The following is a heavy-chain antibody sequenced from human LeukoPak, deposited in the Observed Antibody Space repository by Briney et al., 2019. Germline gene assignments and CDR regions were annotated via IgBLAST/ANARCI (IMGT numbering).Heavy chain of an antibody. V-gene: IGHV3-21*04. CDR3: ARLVGAARQPDYFDY. CDR1: GFTFSSYS. CDR2: ISSSSSYI. D-gene: IGHD6-6*01. Sequence: GGSLRLSCAASGFTFSSYSMNWVRQAPGKGLEWVSSISSSSSYIYYADSVKGRFTISRDNAKNSLYLQMNSLRAEDTAVYYCARLVGAARQPDYFDYWGQGTLVTVSS. J-gene: IGHJ4*02.